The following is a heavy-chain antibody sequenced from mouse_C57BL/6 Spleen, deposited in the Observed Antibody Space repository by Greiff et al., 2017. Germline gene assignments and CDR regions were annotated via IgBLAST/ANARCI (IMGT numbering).Heavy chain of an antibody. V-gene: IGHV5-17*01. CDR3: ARYGNYWYFDG. Sequence: EVHLVESGGGLVKPGGSLTLSCAASGFTFSDYGMHWVRQAPEKGLEWVAYISSGSSTIYYADTVKGRFTISRDNAKNTLFLQMTSLRSEDTAMYYCARYGNYWYFDGWGTGTTVTVSS. CDR1: GFTFSDYG. J-gene: IGHJ1*03. D-gene: IGHD2-1*01. CDR2: ISSGSSTI.